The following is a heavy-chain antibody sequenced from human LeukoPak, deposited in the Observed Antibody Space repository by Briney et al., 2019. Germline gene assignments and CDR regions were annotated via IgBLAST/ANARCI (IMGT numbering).Heavy chain of an antibody. CDR1: GFTFSSYG. Sequence: GGSLRLSCAASGFTFSSYGMHWVRQAPGKGLEWVSVIYSGGSTYYADSVKGRFTISRDNSKNTLYLQMNSLRAEDTAVYYCARIHSGYDPAFDYWGQGTLVTVSS. V-gene: IGHV3-NL1*01. CDR2: IYSGGST. D-gene: IGHD5-12*01. CDR3: ARIHSGYDPAFDY. J-gene: IGHJ4*02.